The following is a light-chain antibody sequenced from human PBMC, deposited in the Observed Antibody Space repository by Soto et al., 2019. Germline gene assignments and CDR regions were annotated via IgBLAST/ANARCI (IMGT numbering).Light chain of an antibody. J-gene: IGLJ2*01. CDR1: SSNIGAGYD. Sequence: QPVLTQPPSVSGAPGQRVTISCTRSSSNIGAGYDVHWYQQLPGTAPKLLIYGNSNRPSGVPDRFSGSKSGTSASLAITGLQAEDEADYYCQSYDSSLSAHVVFGGGTKVTVL. V-gene: IGLV1-40*01. CDR3: QSYDSSLSAHVV. CDR2: GNS.